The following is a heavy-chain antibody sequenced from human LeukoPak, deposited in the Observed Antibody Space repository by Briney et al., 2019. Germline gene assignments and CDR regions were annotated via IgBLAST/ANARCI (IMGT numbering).Heavy chain of an antibody. J-gene: IGHJ6*03. CDR2: IRGSGSST. V-gene: IGHV3-23*01. D-gene: IGHD6-19*01. CDR3: AKTSGGGWLKWDYYYYMDV. CDR1: GFTFSSYA. Sequence: GGSLRLSCAASGFTFSSYAMTWVRQTPGKELEWVAGIRGSGSSTYYADPVKGRFTISRDNSKNTLYLQMNSLRAEDTAVYYCAKTSGGGWLKWDYYYYMDVWGKGTTVTVSS.